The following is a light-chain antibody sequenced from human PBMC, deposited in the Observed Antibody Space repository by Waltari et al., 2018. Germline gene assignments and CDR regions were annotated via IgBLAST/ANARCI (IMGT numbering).Light chain of an antibody. J-gene: IGLJ2*01. V-gene: IGLV3-25*03. CDR2: KDT. CDR1: ALPKQY. CDR3: QSADSSGTYVI. Sequence: SYELTQPPSMSVSPGQTARITCSGDALPKQYAYWYQQKAGQAPVLVVYKDTERPSGIPERFSGSSSGTTVTLTISGVQAEDEADYYCQSADSSGTYVIFGGGTKLTVL.